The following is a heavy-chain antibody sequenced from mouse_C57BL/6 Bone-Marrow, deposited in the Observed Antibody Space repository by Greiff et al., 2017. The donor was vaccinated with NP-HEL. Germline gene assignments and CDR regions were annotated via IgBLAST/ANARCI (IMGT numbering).Heavy chain of an antibody. D-gene: IGHD1-1*01. J-gene: IGHJ1*03. CDR2: IDPNSGGT. Sequence: QVQLQQPGADLVKPGASVKPSCKASGYTFTSYWMHWVKQRPGRGLEWIGRIDPNSGGTKFNEKFKTKATLTVDKPSSTAYMQLSSLTSEDSAVYYCARYYYGSRGWYFDVWGTGTTVTVSS. CDR3: ARYYYGSRGWYFDV. V-gene: IGHV1-72*01. CDR1: GYTFTSYW.